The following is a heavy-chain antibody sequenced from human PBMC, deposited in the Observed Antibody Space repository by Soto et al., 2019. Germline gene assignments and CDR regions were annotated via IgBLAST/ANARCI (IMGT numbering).Heavy chain of an antibody. CDR1: GFTFSNYW. D-gene: IGHD6-13*01. V-gene: IGHV3-74*03. Sequence: EVQLVESGGGLVQPGGSLRLSCAASGFTFSNYWMYCVRQSPGKGLVWVSRVNNDGTDTTHADSVKRRFTISRDNAENTLYLQMNSLRAEDTAVYYCARGGLQHALDVWGQGSTVTVSS. CDR2: VNNDGTDT. CDR3: ARGGLQHALDV. J-gene: IGHJ6*02.